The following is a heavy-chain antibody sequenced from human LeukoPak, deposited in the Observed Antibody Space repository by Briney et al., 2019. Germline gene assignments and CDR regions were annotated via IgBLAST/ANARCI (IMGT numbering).Heavy chain of an antibody. Sequence: SETLSLTCTVPGGPISSYYWSWIPQPPGKGLEWIGYIYTSGRPNYNPSLKSRVTISVDTSKSQFSLKLSSVTAADTAVYYCARHDSSSSGYFDSWGQGTLVTVSS. CDR2: IYTSGRP. V-gene: IGHV4-4*09. CDR1: GGPISSYY. CDR3: ARHDSSSSGYFDS. J-gene: IGHJ4*02. D-gene: IGHD6-6*01.